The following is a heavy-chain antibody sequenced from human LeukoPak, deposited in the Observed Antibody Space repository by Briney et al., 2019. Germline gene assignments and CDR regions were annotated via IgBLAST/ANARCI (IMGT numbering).Heavy chain of an antibody. J-gene: IGHJ4*02. Sequence: PGGSLRLSCAASGYTFSSYWMHWVRQAPGKGLVWVSRINSGSSTTYADSVKGRFTISRDNSKNTLYLQMNSLRAEDTAVYYCAKCTSSWYPPPDYWGQGTLVTVSS. CDR1: GYTFSSYW. D-gene: IGHD6-13*01. CDR3: AKCTSSWYPPPDY. V-gene: IGHV3-74*03. CDR2: INSGSST.